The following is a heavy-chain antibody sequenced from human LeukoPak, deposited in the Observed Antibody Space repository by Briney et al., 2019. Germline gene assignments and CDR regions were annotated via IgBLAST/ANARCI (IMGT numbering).Heavy chain of an antibody. Sequence: GGSLRLSCAAPGFTFSSYAMSGVRQAPGKGLEWVSAISGSGGSTYYADSVKGRFTISRDNSKNTLYLQMNSLRAEDTAVYYCAKDSGSNFDYWGQGTLVTVSS. CDR3: AKDSGSNFDY. CDR1: GFTFSSYA. CDR2: ISGSGGST. D-gene: IGHD2-15*01. V-gene: IGHV3-23*01. J-gene: IGHJ4*02.